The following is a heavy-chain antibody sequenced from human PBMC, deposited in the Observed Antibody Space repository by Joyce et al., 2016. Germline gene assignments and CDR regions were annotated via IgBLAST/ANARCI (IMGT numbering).Heavy chain of an antibody. Sequence: EVQVVESGGGLVQPGGSLTFSCVFSGLMLDNYALHWVRQAPGKGLEWVSGLNLDTARIGYADSVKGRFTISRDNAKTSLYLQMNSLRLEDTALYYCGKDGSPGGLEYWGQGILVTVSS. D-gene: IGHD3-10*01. J-gene: IGHJ4*02. V-gene: IGHV3-9*01. CDR1: GLMLDNYA. CDR2: LNLDTARI. CDR3: GKDGSPGGLEY.